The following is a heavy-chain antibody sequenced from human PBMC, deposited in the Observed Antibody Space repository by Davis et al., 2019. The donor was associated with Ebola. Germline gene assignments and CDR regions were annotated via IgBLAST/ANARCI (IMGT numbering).Heavy chain of an antibody. CDR1: AGIFSSYA. Sequence: SVKVSCKASAGIFSSYAISWVRQPPGQGLEWMGGIIPIFGTANYAQKFQGRVTITADESTSTAYMELSSLRSEDTAVYYFAREALIHGMDVWGQGTTVTVSS. CDR2: IIPIFGTA. V-gene: IGHV1-69*13. J-gene: IGHJ6*02. CDR3: AREALIHGMDV. D-gene: IGHD3-22*01.